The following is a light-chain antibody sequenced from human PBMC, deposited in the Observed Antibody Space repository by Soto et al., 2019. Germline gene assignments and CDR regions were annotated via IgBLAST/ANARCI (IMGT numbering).Light chain of an antibody. CDR3: QQSYITPST. V-gene: IGKV1-39*01. Sequence: DIQMNQAPSSLSASVGDRVTITCRASQSISSYLNWYQQKPGKAPKLLIYAASSLQSGVPSRFSGSGSGTDFTLTISSLQPEDFATYYCQQSYITPSTFGQGTRVDI. CDR1: QSISSY. CDR2: AAS. J-gene: IGKJ5*01.